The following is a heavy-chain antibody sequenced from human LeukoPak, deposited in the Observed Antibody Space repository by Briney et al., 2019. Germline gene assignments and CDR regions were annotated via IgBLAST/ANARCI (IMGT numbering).Heavy chain of an antibody. CDR2: IIGSGGTT. J-gene: IGHJ4*02. V-gene: IGHV3-23*01. Sequence: PGGSLRLSCAASGFTFSSYAMSWVRQAPGKGLEWVSTIIGSGGTTYYADSVKGRFTISRDNSKNTLYLQMNSLSTEDTAVYYCAKTTTGYSSGRYPGWPVDYWGQGTLVTVSS. D-gene: IGHD6-19*01. CDR1: GFTFSSYA. CDR3: AKTTTGYSSGRYPGWPVDY.